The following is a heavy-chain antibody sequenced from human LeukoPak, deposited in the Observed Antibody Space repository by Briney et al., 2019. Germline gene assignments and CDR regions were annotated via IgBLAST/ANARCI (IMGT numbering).Heavy chain of an antibody. CDR3: ATLVDTAAA. CDR1: GYSFTTYW. V-gene: IGHV5-51*01. CDR2: IYPGDSNT. D-gene: IGHD5-18*01. Sequence: GESLKIPCKGSGYSFTTYWIGWVRQMPGKGLESMGIIYPGDSNTTYSPSFQGQVTITADRSINTAYLQWSSLKASDTAMYYCATLVDTAAAWGQGTLVTVSS. J-gene: IGHJ5*02.